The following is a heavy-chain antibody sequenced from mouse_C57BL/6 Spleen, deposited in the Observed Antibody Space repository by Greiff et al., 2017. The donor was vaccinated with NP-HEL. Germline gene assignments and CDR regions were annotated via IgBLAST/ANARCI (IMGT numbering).Heavy chain of an antibody. CDR3: TRDHDYGLWYFDV. D-gene: IGHD2-4*01. CDR1: GFTFSSYA. CDR2: ISSGGDYI. V-gene: IGHV5-9-1*02. Sequence: EVHLVESGEGLVKPGGSLKLSCAASGFTFSSYAMSWVRQTPEKRLEWVAYISSGGDYIYYADTVKGRFTISRDNARNTLYLQMSSLKSEDTAMYYCTRDHDYGLWYFDVWGTGTTVTVSS. J-gene: IGHJ1*03.